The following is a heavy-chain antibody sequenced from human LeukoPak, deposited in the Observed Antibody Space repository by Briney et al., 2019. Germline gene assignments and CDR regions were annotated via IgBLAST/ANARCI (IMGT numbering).Heavy chain of an antibody. D-gene: IGHD6-13*01. Sequence: SETLSLTCAVYGGSFSGYYWSWIRQPPGKGLEWIGEINHSGSTNYNPSLKSRVTISVDTSKNQFSLKLSSVTAADTAAYYCARFRGRIAAADWGQGTLVTVSS. CDR1: GGSFSGYY. CDR2: INHSGST. J-gene: IGHJ4*02. V-gene: IGHV4-34*01. CDR3: ARFRGRIAAAD.